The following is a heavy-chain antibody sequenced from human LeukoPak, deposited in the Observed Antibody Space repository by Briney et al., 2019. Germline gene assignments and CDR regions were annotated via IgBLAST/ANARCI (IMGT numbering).Heavy chain of an antibody. CDR1: GFTFSSYE. Sequence: PGGSLRLSCAASGFTFSSYEMNWVRQAPGKGLEWASYISSSGGTVYYADSVKGRFTISRDNAKNSLYLQMNSLRAEDTAVYYCARGGGSSDYYTKLDYWGQGTLVTVSS. J-gene: IGHJ4*02. V-gene: IGHV3-48*03. D-gene: IGHD3-22*01. CDR2: ISSSGGTV. CDR3: ARGGGSSDYYTKLDY.